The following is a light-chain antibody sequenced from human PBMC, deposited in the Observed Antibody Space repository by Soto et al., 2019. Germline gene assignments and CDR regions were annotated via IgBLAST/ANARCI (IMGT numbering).Light chain of an antibody. V-gene: IGKV4-1*01. Sequence: DIVMTQSPDSLSVSLGERATINFNSSQMVLYSSNNKNYLAWYQQKPGQPPKLLIYWASTRESGVPDRFSGSGSGTDFTLTISSLQAEDVAVYYCQQYYSTPQTFGQGTKVDIK. CDR2: WAS. CDR3: QQYYSTPQT. CDR1: QMVLYSSNNKNY. J-gene: IGKJ1*01.